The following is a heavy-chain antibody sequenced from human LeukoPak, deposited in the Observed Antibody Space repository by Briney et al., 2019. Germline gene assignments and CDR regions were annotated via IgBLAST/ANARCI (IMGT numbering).Heavy chain of an antibody. CDR3: AKATGDYYDSSGYYYFDY. D-gene: IGHD3-22*01. Sequence: GGSLRLSCAASGFTFDDYAMHWVRQAPGKGLEWVSGISWNSGSIGYADSVKGRFTISRGNAKNSLYLQMNSLRAEDTALYYCAKATGDYYDSSGYYYFDYWGQGTLVTVSS. CDR1: GFTFDDYA. J-gene: IGHJ4*02. V-gene: IGHV3-9*01. CDR2: ISWNSGSI.